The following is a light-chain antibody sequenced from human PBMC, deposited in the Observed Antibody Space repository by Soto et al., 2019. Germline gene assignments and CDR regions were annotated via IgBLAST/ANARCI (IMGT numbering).Light chain of an antibody. CDR3: QQYGSSPGT. V-gene: IGKV3-20*01. Sequence: EIELTQSPGTLSLSPGERATLSCRASQSVSSNFLAWYQQKPGQAPKLLISGGSSRATGIPDRFSGSGSGTDFTLTITKLEPEDFAVYSCQQYGSSPGTFGQGTKREIK. CDR1: QSVSSNF. J-gene: IGKJ2*02. CDR2: GGS.